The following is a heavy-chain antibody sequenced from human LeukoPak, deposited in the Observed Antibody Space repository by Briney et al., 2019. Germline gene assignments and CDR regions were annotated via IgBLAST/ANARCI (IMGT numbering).Heavy chain of an antibody. CDR3: ARGEAAGYCSSTSCGRAFDI. CDR1: GGSFSGYY. Sequence: SETLSLTCAVYGGSFSGYYWSWIRQPPGKGLXXXXXXXXXGSTNYNPSLKSRVTISVDTSKNQFSLKLSSVTAADTAVYYCARGEAAGYCSSTSCGRAFDIWGQGTMVTVSS. V-gene: IGHV4-34*01. CDR2: XXXXGST. D-gene: IGHD2-2*03. J-gene: IGHJ3*02.